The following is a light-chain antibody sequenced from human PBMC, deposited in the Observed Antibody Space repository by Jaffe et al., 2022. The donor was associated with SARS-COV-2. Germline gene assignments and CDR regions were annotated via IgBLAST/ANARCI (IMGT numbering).Light chain of an antibody. CDR3: NSRDSSGIFYV. CDR2: GKN. CDR1: SLRSYY. V-gene: IGLV3-19*01. J-gene: IGLJ1*01. Sequence: SSELTQDPAVSVALGQTVRITCQGDSLRSYYASWYQQKPGQAPVLVIYGKNNRPSGIPDRFSGSSSGNTASLTITGAQAEDEADYYCNSRDSSGIFYVFGTGTKVTVL.